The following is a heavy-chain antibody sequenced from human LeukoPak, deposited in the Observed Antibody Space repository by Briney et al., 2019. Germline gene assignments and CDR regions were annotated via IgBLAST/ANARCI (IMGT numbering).Heavy chain of an antibody. J-gene: IGHJ4*02. CDR1: GYTFTGYY. CDR2: INPNSGGT. D-gene: IGHD3-22*01. CDR3: ARAGYYDNSGYYYDFDY. V-gene: IGHV1-2*02. Sequence: GASVKVSCKASGYTFTGYYMHWVRQAPGQGLEWMGWINPNSGGTNYAQKFQGRVTMTRDTSISTAYMELSRLRSDDTAVYYCARAGYYDNSGYYYDFDYWGQGTLVTVSS.